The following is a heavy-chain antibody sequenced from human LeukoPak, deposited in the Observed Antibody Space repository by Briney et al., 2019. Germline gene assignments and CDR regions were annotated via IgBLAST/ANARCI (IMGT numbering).Heavy chain of an antibody. CDR2: IYHSGST. Sequence: PSETLSLTCAVSGYSISSGYYWAWIRQPPGKGLEWIGSIYHSGSTYYNQSLKSRVTISVDTSKNQFSLKLSSVTAADTAVYYCARTDNLNHGRYYFEYWGQGTLVTVSS. D-gene: IGHD1-14*01. CDR1: GYSISSGYY. J-gene: IGHJ4*02. CDR3: ARTDNLNHGRYYFEY. V-gene: IGHV4-38-2*01.